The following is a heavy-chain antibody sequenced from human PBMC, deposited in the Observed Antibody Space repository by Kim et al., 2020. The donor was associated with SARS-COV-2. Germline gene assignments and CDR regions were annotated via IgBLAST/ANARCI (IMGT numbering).Heavy chain of an antibody. Sequence: AQKLQGRGTMTTDTSTSTAYMELRSLRSDDTAVYYCASGAGTVFRAFDIWGQGTMVTVSS. CDR3: ASGAGTVFRAFDI. J-gene: IGHJ3*02. D-gene: IGHD1-1*01. V-gene: IGHV1-18*01.